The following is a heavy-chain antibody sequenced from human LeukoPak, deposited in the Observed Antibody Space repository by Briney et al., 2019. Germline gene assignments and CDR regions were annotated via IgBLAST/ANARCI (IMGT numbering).Heavy chain of an antibody. D-gene: IGHD2-2*01. V-gene: IGHV7-4-1*02. Sequence: ASVKVSCKASGYTFTSYAMNWVRQAPGQGLEWMGWINTNTGNPTYAQGFTGRFVFSLDTSVSTAYLQISSLKAEDTAVYYCATYCSSTSCYGMGVWGQGTTVTVSS. CDR1: GYTFTSYA. CDR2: INTNTGNP. CDR3: ATYCSSTSCYGMGV. J-gene: IGHJ6*02.